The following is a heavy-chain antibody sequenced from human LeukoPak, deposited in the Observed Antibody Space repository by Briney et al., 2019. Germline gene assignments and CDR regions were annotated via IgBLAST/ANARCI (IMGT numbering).Heavy chain of an antibody. CDR2: ISSSSSTI. CDR1: GFTFSSYS. V-gene: IGHV3-48*01. J-gene: IGHJ6*03. Sequence: PGGSLRLSCAASGFTFSSYSMNWVRQAPGKGLEWVSYISSSSSTIYYADSVKGRFTISRDNAKNSLYLQMNSLRAEDTAVYYCARGSSIAARYHYYYYMDVWGKGTTVTVSS. CDR3: ARGSSIAARYHYYYYMDV. D-gene: IGHD6-6*01.